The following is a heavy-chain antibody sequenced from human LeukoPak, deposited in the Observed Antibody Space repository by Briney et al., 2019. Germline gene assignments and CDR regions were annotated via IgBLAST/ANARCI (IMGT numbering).Heavy chain of an antibody. V-gene: IGHV3-48*01. D-gene: IGHD3-10*01. CDR2: ISSSSSTI. Sequence: TGGSLGLSCAASGFTFSSYSMNWVRQAPGKGLEWVSYISSSSSTIYYADSVKGRFTISRDNAKNSLYLQMNSLRAEDTAVYYCGSTGDYYGSGSYYKDYYYGTDVWGQGTTVTVSS. CDR3: GSTGDYYGSGSYYKDYYYGTDV. CDR1: GFTFSSYS. J-gene: IGHJ6*02.